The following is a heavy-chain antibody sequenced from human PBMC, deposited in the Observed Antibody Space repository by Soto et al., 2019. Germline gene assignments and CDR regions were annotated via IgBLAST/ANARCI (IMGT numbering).Heavy chain of an antibody. CDR1: GFTFSGSW. D-gene: IGHD6-6*01. V-gene: IGHV3-7*01. CDR2: INTDGGEK. J-gene: IGHJ4*02. Sequence: PGGSLRLSCAASGFTFSGSWMNWVRQAPGKGLEWVAYINTDGGEKNYVDSVKGRFTISRDNAKNSLYLQMNSLRVEDTAVYYCARTPRLLDSWGQGTLVTVSS. CDR3: ARTPRLLDS.